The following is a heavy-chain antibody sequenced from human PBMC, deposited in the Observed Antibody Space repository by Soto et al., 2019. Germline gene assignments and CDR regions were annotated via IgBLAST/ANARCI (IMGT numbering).Heavy chain of an antibody. J-gene: IGHJ6*02. D-gene: IGHD2-2*01. Sequence: QVQLVQSGAEVKKPGSSVKVSCKASGGTFSSYAISWVRQAPGQGLEWMGGIIPIFGTANYAQKFQGRVTXPXAXSXXTAYSQLSTLRSEYTAVYYCARHVPAAGYYYGMDVWGQGTTVTVSS. CDR2: IIPIFGTA. CDR1: GGTFSSYA. CDR3: ARHVPAAGYYYGMDV. V-gene: IGHV1-69*05.